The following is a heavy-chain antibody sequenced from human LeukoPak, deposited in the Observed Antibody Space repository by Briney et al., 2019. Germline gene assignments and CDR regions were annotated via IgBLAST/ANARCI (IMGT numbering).Heavy chain of an antibody. CDR3: TKELHVAVAVADYYYFYMDV. J-gene: IGHJ6*03. V-gene: IGHV3-23*01. CDR2: INGGGNTT. CDR1: GFAFSSFA. Sequence: AGGSLRLSCAASGFAFSSFAMGWVRQSPGKGLEWLSTINGGGNTTFYSDSVTGRFTISRDNSKNTLYLHMDSLRPDDTATYYCTKELHVAVAVADYYYFYMDVWGRGTAVTVSS. D-gene: IGHD6-19*01.